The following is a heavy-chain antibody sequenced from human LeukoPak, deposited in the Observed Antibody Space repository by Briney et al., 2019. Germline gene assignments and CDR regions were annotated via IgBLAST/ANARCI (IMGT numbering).Heavy chain of an antibody. CDR2: IYYSGST. D-gene: IGHD6-13*01. Sequence: KTSETLSLTCTVSGGSISSHYWSWIRQPPGKGLEWIGYIYYSGSTNYNPSLKSRVTISVDTSKNQFSLKLSSVTAADTAVYYRARGGYSSSWTHCFDYWGQGTLVTVSS. CDR3: ARGGYSSSWTHCFDY. V-gene: IGHV4-59*11. CDR1: GGSISSHY. J-gene: IGHJ4*02.